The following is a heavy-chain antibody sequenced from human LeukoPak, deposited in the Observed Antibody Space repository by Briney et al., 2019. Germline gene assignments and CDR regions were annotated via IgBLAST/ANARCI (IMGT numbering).Heavy chain of an antibody. CDR3: PKQSYASGWNPFDY. CDR2: ISGGGITT. V-gene: IGHV3-23*01. D-gene: IGHD6-19*01. Sequence: GGSLRLSCAASGFTFSSYAMSWVRQAPGKGLEWVSTISGGGITTYYADSAKGRFTISRDNSKNTLYLQMNSLRAEVTAVYYCPKQSYASGWNPFDYWGQGILVTVSS. J-gene: IGHJ4*02. CDR1: GFTFSSYA.